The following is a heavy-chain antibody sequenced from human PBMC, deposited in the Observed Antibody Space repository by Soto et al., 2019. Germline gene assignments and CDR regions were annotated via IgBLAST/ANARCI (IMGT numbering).Heavy chain of an antibody. CDR3: ARDGPDHSDYYNVWFDP. Sequence: GGSLRLSCAASGFTFSDYYMSWIRQAPGKGLEWVSYISSSSSYTNYADSVKGRFTISRDNAKNSLYLQMNSLRAEDTAVYYCARDGPDHSDYYNVWFDPWGQGTLVTVSS. D-gene: IGHD4-17*01. V-gene: IGHV3-11*06. J-gene: IGHJ5*02. CDR2: ISSSSSYT. CDR1: GFTFSDYY.